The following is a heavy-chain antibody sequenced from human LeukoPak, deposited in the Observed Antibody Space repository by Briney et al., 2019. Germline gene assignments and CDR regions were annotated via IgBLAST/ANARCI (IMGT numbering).Heavy chain of an antibody. V-gene: IGHV3-21*01. CDR2: ISSSSGYI. CDR1: GFTFSSYS. J-gene: IGHJ4*02. Sequence: PGGSLRLSCAASGFTFSSYSMNWVRQAPGKGLEWVSSISSSSGYIYYADSVKGRFTISRDNAKNSLYLQMNSLRAEDTAVYYCAIFPLGDWLLSLDYWGQGTLVTVSS. CDR3: AIFPLGDWLLSLDY. D-gene: IGHD3/OR15-3a*01.